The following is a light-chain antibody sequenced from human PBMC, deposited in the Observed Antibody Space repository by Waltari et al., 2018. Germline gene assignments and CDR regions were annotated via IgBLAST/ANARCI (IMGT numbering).Light chain of an antibody. J-gene: IGLJ2*01. CDR1: RSDIGSCHF. CDR3: NSYTTGSSLTVI. Sequence: QSALTQPASVSGSPGQSITISCAGTRSDIGSCHFVSWYQQHPGKSPTLIIYDFFNRPSGVSDRFSGSKSGNTASLTISGLQADDEATYYCNSYTTGSSLTVIFGGGTKLTVL. V-gene: IGLV2-14*01. CDR2: DFF.